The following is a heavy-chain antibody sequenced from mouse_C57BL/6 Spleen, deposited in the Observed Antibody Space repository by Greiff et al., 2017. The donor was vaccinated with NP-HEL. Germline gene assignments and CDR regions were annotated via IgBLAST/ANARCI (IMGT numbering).Heavy chain of an antibody. CDR2: ISSGSSTI. J-gene: IGHJ3*01. CDR1: GFTFSDYG. CDR3: ARGVLGAWFAY. Sequence: DVKLVESGGGLVKPGGSLKLSCAASGFTFSDYGMHWVRQAPEKGLEWVAYISSGSSTIYYADTVKGRFTISRDNAKNTLFLQMTSLRSEDTAMYYCARGVLGAWFAYWGQGTLVTVSA. V-gene: IGHV5-17*01.